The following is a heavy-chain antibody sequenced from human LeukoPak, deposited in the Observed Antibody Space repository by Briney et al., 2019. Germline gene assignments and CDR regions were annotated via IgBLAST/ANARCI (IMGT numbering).Heavy chain of an antibody. V-gene: IGHV3-23*01. J-gene: IGHJ4*02. Sequence: GASLRLSCAASGFTFSDYYMSWVRQAPGKGLEWVSGISNSGGSTNDADSVKGRFTISRDNSKKTLYLQMNSLRAEDTAVYYCAKGVLMGDDAGLFDYWGQGTLVTVSS. CDR3: AKGVLMGDDAGLFDY. D-gene: IGHD3-16*01. CDR2: ISNSGGST. CDR1: GFTFSDYY.